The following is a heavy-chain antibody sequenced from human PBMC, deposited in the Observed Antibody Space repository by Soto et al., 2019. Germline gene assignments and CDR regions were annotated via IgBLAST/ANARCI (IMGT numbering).Heavy chain of an antibody. V-gene: IGHV4-34*01. Sequence: SETLSLTCAVYGESFSGYYWSWIRQPPGKGLEWIGEINHSGSTNYNPSLKSRVTISVDTSKNQFSLKLSSVTAADTAVYYCARRVAYYYYGMDVWGQGTTVTVSS. D-gene: IGHD2-21*01. CDR2: INHSGST. CDR3: ARRVAYYYYGMDV. J-gene: IGHJ6*02. CDR1: GESFSGYY.